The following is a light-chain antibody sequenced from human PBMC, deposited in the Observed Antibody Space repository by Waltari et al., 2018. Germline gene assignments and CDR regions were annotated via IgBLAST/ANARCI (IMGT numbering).Light chain of an antibody. J-gene: IGLJ6*01. CDR2: EVS. V-gene: IGLV2-23*02. CDR3: CSYAGSSPDV. CDR1: SSDVGSYNL. Sequence: QSALTQPASVSGSPGQSITISCTGTSSDVGSYNLVSWYQQHPGKAPKRMIYEVSKRPSGVSNRFSGSKSGNTASLTISGLQAEDEADYYCCSYAGSSPDVFGSGTKVTVL.